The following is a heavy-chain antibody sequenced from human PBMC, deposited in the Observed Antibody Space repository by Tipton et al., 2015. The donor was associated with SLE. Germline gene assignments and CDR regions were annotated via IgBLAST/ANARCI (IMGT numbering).Heavy chain of an antibody. CDR3: ARVLGGSYYFSYYYYGMDV. CDR1: GGSISSHY. D-gene: IGHD1-26*01. Sequence: TLSLTCTVSGGSISSHYWSWIRHPPGKGLEWIGYIYYSGSTNYNPSLKSRVTISVDTSKNQFSLKLSSVTAADTAVYYCARVLGGSYYFSYYYYGMDVWGQGTTVTVSS. V-gene: IGHV4-59*11. J-gene: IGHJ6*02. CDR2: IYYSGST.